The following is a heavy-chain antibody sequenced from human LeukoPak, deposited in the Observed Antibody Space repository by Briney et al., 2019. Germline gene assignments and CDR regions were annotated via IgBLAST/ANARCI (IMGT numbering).Heavy chain of an antibody. Sequence: GGSLRLSCAASGFTFTSYTMSWVRQAPGKGLEWVSAISGSGGTTYYADSVKGRFTISRDNAKNSLHLHMTSLRAEDTAVYYCLRDWDYWGRGTLVTVSS. J-gene: IGHJ4*02. CDR1: GFTFTSYT. V-gene: IGHV3-23*01. CDR2: ISGSGGTT. CDR3: LRDWDY.